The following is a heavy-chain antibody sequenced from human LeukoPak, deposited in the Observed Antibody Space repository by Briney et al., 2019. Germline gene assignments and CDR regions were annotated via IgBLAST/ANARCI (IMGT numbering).Heavy chain of an antibody. V-gene: IGHV3-23*01. Sequence: GGSLRLSCAASGFSFSSYAMSWVRQAPGKGLEWVSVIVASGDSTYYADSVKGRFTISRDNSKNTLNLQMNSLRAEDTAVYYCAKGRSVSCYGAMDVWGQGTTVIVSS. CDR3: AKGRSVSCYGAMDV. D-gene: IGHD2-2*01. CDR1: GFSFSSYA. CDR2: IVASGDST. J-gene: IGHJ6*02.